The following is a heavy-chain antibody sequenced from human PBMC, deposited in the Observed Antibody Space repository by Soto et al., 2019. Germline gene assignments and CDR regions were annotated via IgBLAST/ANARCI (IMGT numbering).Heavy chain of an antibody. CDR3: ASPTQGGMDV. V-gene: IGHV5-10-1*01. Sequence: GESLKISCKGSGYSFTSYWISWVRQMPGKGLEWTGRIDPSDSYTNYSPSFQGHVTISADKSISTAYLQWSSLKASDTAMYYCASPTQGGMDVWGQGTTVTVSS. CDR2: IDPSDSYT. J-gene: IGHJ6*02. CDR1: GYSFTSYW.